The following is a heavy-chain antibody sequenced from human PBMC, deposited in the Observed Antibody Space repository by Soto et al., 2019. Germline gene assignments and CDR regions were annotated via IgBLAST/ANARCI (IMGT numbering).Heavy chain of an antibody. CDR3: ARDRRLQFGPFSY. Sequence: QVQLVQSGVEVKKPGSSVKVSCKASGGTFSSSAISWVRQAPGQGLEWMGGIIPIFGTANYAQKFQGRVTITADEATSAAYMELSSLRSEDTAVYYCARDRRLQFGPFSYWGQGTLVTVSS. J-gene: IGHJ4*02. D-gene: IGHD5-12*01. V-gene: IGHV1-69*01. CDR2: IIPIFGTA. CDR1: GGTFSSSA.